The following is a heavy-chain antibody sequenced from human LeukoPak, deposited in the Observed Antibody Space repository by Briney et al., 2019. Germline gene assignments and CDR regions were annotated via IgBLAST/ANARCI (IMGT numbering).Heavy chain of an antibody. V-gene: IGHV4-39*07. Sequence: SETLSLTCTVSGDSISSSTYYWGWIRQPPGKGLEWIGEINHSGSTNYNPSLKSRVTISVDTSKNQFSLKLSSVTAADTAVYYCARRIMITFGGVNFDYWGQGTLVTVSS. CDR3: ARRIMITFGGVNFDY. CDR2: INHSGST. D-gene: IGHD3-16*01. CDR1: GDSISSSTYY. J-gene: IGHJ4*02.